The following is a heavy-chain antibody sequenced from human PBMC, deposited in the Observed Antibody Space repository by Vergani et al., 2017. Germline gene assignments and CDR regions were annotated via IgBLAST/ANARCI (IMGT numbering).Heavy chain of an antibody. CDR2: ISGSGGST. J-gene: IGHJ6*03. CDR3: AKSLIPAAMHYYYFYMDV. V-gene: IGHV3-23*04. D-gene: IGHD2-2*01. CDR1: GFTFSSYG. Sequence: EVQLVESGGGVVQPGRSLRLSCAASGFTFSSYGMHWVRQAPGKGLEWVSAISGSGGSTYYADSVKGRFTISRDNSKNTLYLQMNSLRAEDTAVYYCAKSLIPAAMHYYYFYMDVWGKGTTVTVSS.